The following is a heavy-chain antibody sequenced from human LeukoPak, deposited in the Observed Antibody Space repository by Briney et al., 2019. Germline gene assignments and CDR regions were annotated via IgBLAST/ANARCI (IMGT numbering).Heavy chain of an antibody. Sequence: SETLSLTCSVSGGSLSDYYWSWIRQPAGEGPEWIGRIHASGSTNYNPSLKSRVTLSVDTSRNQLSLTLPSVTAADTAVYYCARDSRTRRGYTYGYSWFNPWGQGTRVTVSS. CDR3: ARDSRTRRGYTYGYSWFNP. CDR2: IHASGST. J-gene: IGHJ5*02. D-gene: IGHD5-18*01. CDR1: GGSLSDYY. V-gene: IGHV4-4*07.